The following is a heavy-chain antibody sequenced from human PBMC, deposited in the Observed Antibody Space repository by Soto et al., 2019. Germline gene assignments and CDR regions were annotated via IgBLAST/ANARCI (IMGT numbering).Heavy chain of an antibody. CDR3: ARQPALRVSQLCMDV. CDR2: IYPGDSDT. J-gene: IGHJ6*02. V-gene: IGHV5-51*01. CDR1: GYSFTNYC. Sequence: PGESLKISCQVSGYSFTNYCVAWVRQMPGKGLEWMGIIYPGDSDTRYSPSFQGQVIISADKSINTAYLQWRSLRASDTAMYFCARQPALRVSQLCMDVWGQGTVVTVSS. D-gene: IGHD1-1*01.